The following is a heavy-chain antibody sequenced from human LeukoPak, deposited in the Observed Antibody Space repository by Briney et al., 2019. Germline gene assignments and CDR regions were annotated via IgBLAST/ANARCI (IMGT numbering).Heavy chain of an antibody. CDR1: GFTFSSYW. J-gene: IGHJ6*02. Sequence: GGSLRFSCAASGFTFSSYWTTWVRQAPGKGLEWVANIKQDGSEKYYVDSVKGRFTISRDNAKNSLYLQMNSLRAEDTAVYYCARINYIDGYYGMDVWGQGTTATVSS. CDR2: IKQDGSEK. V-gene: IGHV3-7*01. D-gene: IGHD4-4*01. CDR3: ARINYIDGYYGMDV.